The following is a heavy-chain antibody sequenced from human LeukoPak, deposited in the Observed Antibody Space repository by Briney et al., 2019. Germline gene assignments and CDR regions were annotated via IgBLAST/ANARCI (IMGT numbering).Heavy chain of an antibody. CDR3: ARGPSYVVTFGGVINWFDP. D-gene: IGHD3-16*01. CDR2: MNPNSGNT. V-gene: IGHV1-8*01. J-gene: IGHJ5*02. CDR1: GYTFTSYD. Sequence: GASVKVSCKASGYTFTSYDINWVRRATGQGLEWMGWMNPNSGNTGYAQKFQGRVTMTRNTSISTAYMELSSLRSEDTAVYYCARGPSYVVTFGGVINWFDPWGQGTLVTVSS.